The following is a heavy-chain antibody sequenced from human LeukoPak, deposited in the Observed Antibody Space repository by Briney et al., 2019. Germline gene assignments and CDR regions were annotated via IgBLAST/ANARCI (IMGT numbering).Heavy chain of an antibody. D-gene: IGHD5-12*01. J-gene: IGHJ4*02. CDR1: GFTFSSYA. Sequence: PGGSLRLSCAASGFTFSSYAVHWVRQAPGKGLEWVAVISYDGSNKYYADSVKGRFTISRDNSKNTLYLQMNSLRAEDTAVYYCARIFGGYGLFDYWGQGTLVTVSS. V-gene: IGHV3-30-3*01. CDR3: ARIFGGYGLFDY. CDR2: ISYDGSNK.